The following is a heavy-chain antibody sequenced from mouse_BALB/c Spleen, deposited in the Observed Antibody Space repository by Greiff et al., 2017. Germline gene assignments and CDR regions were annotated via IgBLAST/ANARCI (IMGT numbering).Heavy chain of an antibody. CDR1: GYSITSGYY. D-gene: IGHD2-10*01. V-gene: IGHV3-6*02. CDR3: AAYYGNFWFAY. Sequence: DVQLQESGPGLVKPSQSLSLTCSVTGYSITSGYYWNWIRQFPGNKLEWMGYISYDGSNNYNPSLKNRISITRDTSKNQFFLKLNSVTTEDTATYYCAAYYGNFWFAYWGQGTLVTVSA. J-gene: IGHJ3*01. CDR2: ISYDGSN.